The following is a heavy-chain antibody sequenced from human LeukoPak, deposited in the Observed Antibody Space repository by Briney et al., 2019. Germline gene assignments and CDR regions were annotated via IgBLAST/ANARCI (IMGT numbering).Heavy chain of an antibody. D-gene: IGHD6-13*01. J-gene: IGHJ4*02. Sequence: SETLSLTCTVSGGSISSYYWSWIRQPPGKRLEWTGYIYYSGSTNYNPSLKSRVTISVDTSKNQFSLKLSSVTAADTAVYYCARGVGYSSSYDYWGQGTLVTVSS. CDR1: GGSISSYY. CDR2: IYYSGST. V-gene: IGHV4-59*01. CDR3: ARGVGYSSSYDY.